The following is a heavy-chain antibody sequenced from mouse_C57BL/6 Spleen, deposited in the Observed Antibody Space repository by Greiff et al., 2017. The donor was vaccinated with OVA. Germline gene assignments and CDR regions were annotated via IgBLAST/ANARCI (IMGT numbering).Heavy chain of an antibody. CDR1: GFTFTDYY. CDR3: AFRYYAMDY. V-gene: IGHV7-3*02. CDR2: IRNKANGYTT. Sequence: EVHLVESGGGLVQPGGSLRLSCATSGFTFTDYYMSWVRQPPGKALEWLGFIRNKANGYTTEYSASVKGRFTISRDDSQSILYLQMNTLRAEDSATYYCAFRYYAMDYWGQGTSVTVSS. J-gene: IGHJ4*01.